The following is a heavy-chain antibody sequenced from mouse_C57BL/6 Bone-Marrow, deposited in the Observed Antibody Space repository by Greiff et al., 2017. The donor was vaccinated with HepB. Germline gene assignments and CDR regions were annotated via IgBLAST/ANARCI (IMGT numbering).Heavy chain of an antibody. CDR3: ARLYSFAY. CDR2: ISGGGGNT. V-gene: IGHV5-9*01. CDR1: GFTFSSYT. D-gene: IGHD1-1*01. Sequence: EVQRVESGGGLVKPGGSLKLSCAASGFTFSSYTMSWVRQTPEKRLEWVATISGGGGNTYYPDSVKGRFTISRDNAKNTLYLQMSSLRSEDTALYYCARLYSFAYWGQGTLVTVSA. J-gene: IGHJ3*01.